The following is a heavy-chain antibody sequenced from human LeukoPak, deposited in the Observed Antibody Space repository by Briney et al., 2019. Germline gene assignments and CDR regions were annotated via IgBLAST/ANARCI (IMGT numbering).Heavy chain of an antibody. CDR1: GFTVRSNY. V-gene: IGHV3-53*01. D-gene: IGHD2-21*01. CDR2: IYSGGST. CDR3: AKLRWDCGGDCYTPLFDY. J-gene: IGHJ4*02. Sequence: GGSLRLSCAASGFTVRSNYMSWVRQAPGKGLEWVSVIYSGGSTYYADSVKGRFTISRDNSKNTLYLQMNSLRAEDTAVYYCAKLRWDCGGDCYTPLFDYWGQGTLVTVSS.